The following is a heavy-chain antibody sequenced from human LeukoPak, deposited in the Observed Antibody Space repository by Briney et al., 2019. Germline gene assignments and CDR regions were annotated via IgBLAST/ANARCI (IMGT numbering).Heavy chain of an antibody. V-gene: IGHV1-18*01. CDR2: ISAYNGNT. D-gene: IGHD5-18*01. CDR1: XXXXXXXG. Sequence: ASVXVXXXAXXXXXXXXGIXXVRQAPGQGLEWMGWISAYNGNTNYAQKLQGRVTMTTDTSTSTAYMELRSLRSDDTAVYYCARDGSGSYGSPYSWDYGMDVWGQGTTVTVSS. CDR3: ARDGSGSYGSPYSWDYGMDV. J-gene: IGHJ6*02.